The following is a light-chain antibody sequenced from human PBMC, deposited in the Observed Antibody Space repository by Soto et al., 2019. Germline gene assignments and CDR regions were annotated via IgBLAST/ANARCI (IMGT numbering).Light chain of an antibody. CDR2: GAS. J-gene: IGKJ3*01. V-gene: IGKV3-15*01. Sequence: EIVMTQSPATLSVSPGETATLSCRASQSISSNLAWYQQRPGQSPRLLIYGASTRATGIPARFSGSGSGTEFTLTISSLQSEDFAVYYCQQYDTWPPFTFGPGTKVDIK. CDR1: QSISSN. CDR3: QQYDTWPPFT.